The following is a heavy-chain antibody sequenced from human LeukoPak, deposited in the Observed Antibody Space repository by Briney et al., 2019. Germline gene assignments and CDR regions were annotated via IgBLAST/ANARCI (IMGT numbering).Heavy chain of an antibody. J-gene: IGHJ5*02. V-gene: IGHV4-61*02. Sequence: SETLSLTCTVSGGSVSNSSYYWSWIRQPAGKGLEWIGRIYTSGSTNYNPSLKSRVTMSVDTSKNQFSLKLSSVTAADTAVYYCAKGAGGFSYYNWFDPWGQGTLVTVSS. CDR3: AKGAGGFSYYNWFDP. CDR1: GGSVSNSSYY. D-gene: IGHD5-18*01. CDR2: IYTSGST.